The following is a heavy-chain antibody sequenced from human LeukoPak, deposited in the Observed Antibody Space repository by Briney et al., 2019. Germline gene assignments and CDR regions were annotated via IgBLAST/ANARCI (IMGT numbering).Heavy chain of an antibody. Sequence: PSETLSLTCAVYAGSFSGYYWSWIRQPPGKGLEWIGSIYYSGSTYYNPSLKSRVTISVDTSKNQFSLKLSSVTAADTAVYYCARDPVVPAAAFDYWGQGTLVTVSS. J-gene: IGHJ4*02. D-gene: IGHD2-2*01. CDR3: ARDPVVPAAAFDY. CDR1: AGSFSGYY. CDR2: IYYSGST. V-gene: IGHV4-34*01.